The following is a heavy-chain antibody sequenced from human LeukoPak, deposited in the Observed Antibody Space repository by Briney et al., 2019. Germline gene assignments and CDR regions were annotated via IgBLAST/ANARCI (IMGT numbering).Heavy chain of an antibody. V-gene: IGHV4-59*12. CDR2: IFYSGRN. Sequence: PSETLSLTCTVSGGSISTNYWSWIRQPPGKGLEWIGNIFYSGRNNYNPSLRSRVTMSVDTSKNQFSLKLSSVTAADTAVYYCARGPYYYGSGSYYKLCFDYWGQGTLVTVSS. J-gene: IGHJ4*02. CDR3: ARGPYYYGSGSYYKLCFDY. D-gene: IGHD3-10*01. CDR1: GGSISTNY.